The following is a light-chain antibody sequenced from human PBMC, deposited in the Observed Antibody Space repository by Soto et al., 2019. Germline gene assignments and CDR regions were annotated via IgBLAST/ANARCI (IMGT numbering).Light chain of an antibody. CDR3: QQYYSTRT. CDR1: QGIRND. J-gene: IGKJ1*01. Sequence: AIHMTQSPSSLSASVGDRVTTTCRASQGIRNDLGWYQQKPGKAPKLLIYAASSLQSGVPSRFSGSGSGTDFTLTISSLQAEDVAVYYCQQYYSTRTFGQGTKVDIK. V-gene: IGKV1-6*01. CDR2: AAS.